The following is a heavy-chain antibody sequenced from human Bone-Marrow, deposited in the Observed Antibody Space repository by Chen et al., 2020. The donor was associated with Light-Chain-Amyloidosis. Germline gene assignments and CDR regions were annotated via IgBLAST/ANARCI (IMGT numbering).Heavy chain of an antibody. CDR1: GFAFSSYA. J-gene: IGHJ3*02. CDR2: ISGSGGSR. V-gene: IGHV3-23*04. Sequence: EVQLVESGGGLLQRGGSLRLSCAASGFAFSSYAMSWVRQAPGKGLAWVSTISGSGGSRYYGDSVKGRLTSSGDNSKNALFLQMNSRRAEDTAVYYCAKDISYDDILPGYPADAFDIWGQGTMVTVSS. CDR3: AKDISYDDILPGYPADAFDI. D-gene: IGHD3-9*01.